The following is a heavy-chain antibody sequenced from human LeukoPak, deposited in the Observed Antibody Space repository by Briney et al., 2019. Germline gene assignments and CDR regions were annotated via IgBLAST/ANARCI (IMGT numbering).Heavy chain of an antibody. D-gene: IGHD2-21*01. J-gene: IGHJ4*02. CDR2: IYSGGTT. Sequence: GGSLRLSCAASGFTVGSNYMSWVRQAPGKGLEWVSVIYSGGTTYYADSMKGRFTISRDNSKNPLYLQMNSLRAADTAVYYCATESPSCGGDCFGYWGQGTLVTVSS. V-gene: IGHV3-53*01. CDR3: ATESPSCGGDCFGY. CDR1: GFTVGSNY.